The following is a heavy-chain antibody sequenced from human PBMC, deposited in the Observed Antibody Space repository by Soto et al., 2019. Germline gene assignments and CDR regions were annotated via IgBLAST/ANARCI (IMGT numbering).Heavy chain of an antibody. J-gene: IGHJ6*02. CDR1: GDTFTSYG. Sequence: AAGKVSCKASGDTFTSYGISWVRQAPGQGLEWMGWISAYNGNTNYAQKLQGRVTMTTDTSTSTAYMELRSLRSDDTAVYYCARSLYDFWSGYSGPYGMDVWGQGTTVTVSS. CDR2: ISAYNGNT. D-gene: IGHD3-3*01. V-gene: IGHV1-18*04. CDR3: ARSLYDFWSGYSGPYGMDV.